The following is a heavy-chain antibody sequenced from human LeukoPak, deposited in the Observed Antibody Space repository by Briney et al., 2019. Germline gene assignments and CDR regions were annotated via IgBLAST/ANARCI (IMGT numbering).Heavy chain of an antibody. Sequence: GGSLRLSCPPSGFPLSSYSRTWVRQPPGKGLEWVSSISSSSSYIYYADSVKGRFTISRDNAKNSLYLQMNSLRAEDTAVYYCARRKWELPIDYWGQGTLVTVSS. D-gene: IGHD1-26*01. V-gene: IGHV3-21*01. CDR2: ISSSSSYI. CDR1: GFPLSSYS. CDR3: ARRKWELPIDY. J-gene: IGHJ4*02.